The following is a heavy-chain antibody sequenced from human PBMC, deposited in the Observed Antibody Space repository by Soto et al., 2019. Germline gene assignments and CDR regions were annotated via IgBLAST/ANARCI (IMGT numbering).Heavy chain of an antibody. CDR1: GFTFSSYW. CDR2: INSDGSST. Sequence: EVQLVESGGGLVQPGGSLRLSCAASGFTFSSYWMHWVRQAPGKGLVWVSRINSDGSSTSYADSVQGRFTISRDNAKNTLYLQVNSLRAEDTAVYYCVRTSLVVAAATREDYWGQGTLVTVSS. J-gene: IGHJ4*02. CDR3: VRTSLVVAAATREDY. D-gene: IGHD2-15*01. V-gene: IGHV3-74*01.